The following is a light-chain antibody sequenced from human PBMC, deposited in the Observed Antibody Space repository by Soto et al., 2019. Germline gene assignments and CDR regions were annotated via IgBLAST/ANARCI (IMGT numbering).Light chain of an antibody. CDR3: QQYNNWWT. CDR2: GAS. Sequence: ETVMTQSPATLSVSPGERATLSCRASQSVKSNLAWYQQKPGQAPRLLIYGASTRATGIPARFSGSGSGTEFTLTISSLQSEDFAVYYCQQYNNWWTVGQGTKVDIK. V-gene: IGKV3-15*01. J-gene: IGKJ1*01. CDR1: QSVKSN.